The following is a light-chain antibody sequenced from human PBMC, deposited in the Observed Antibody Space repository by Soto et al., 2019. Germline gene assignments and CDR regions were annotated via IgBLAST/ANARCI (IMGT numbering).Light chain of an antibody. J-gene: IGKJ5*01. V-gene: IGKV3-20*01. CDR1: HSVSSSY. Sequence: EIVLTQSPGTLSLSPGERATLSCRASHSVSSSYLAWYQQKPGQAPRLLIYGASGRATGIPDRFSGSGSGTDFTLTISRPEPEDFAVYYCQQYGSSPPITFGQGTRLEI. CDR2: GAS. CDR3: QQYGSSPPIT.